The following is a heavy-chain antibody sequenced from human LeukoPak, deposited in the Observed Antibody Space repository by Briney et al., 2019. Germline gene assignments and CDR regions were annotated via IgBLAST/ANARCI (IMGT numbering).Heavy chain of an antibody. V-gene: IGHV4-61*02. Sequence: SETLSLTCTVSGVSISRGTNYWSWIRQPAGKGLEWIGRIYSSGSTNYNPSLKSRVTMSLDTSKNQFSLTLSSVTAADAAIYFCAWNHYMDVWGKGTAVTISS. CDR2: IYSSGST. CDR3: AWNHYMDV. J-gene: IGHJ6*03. CDR1: GVSISRGTNY. D-gene: IGHD1-1*01.